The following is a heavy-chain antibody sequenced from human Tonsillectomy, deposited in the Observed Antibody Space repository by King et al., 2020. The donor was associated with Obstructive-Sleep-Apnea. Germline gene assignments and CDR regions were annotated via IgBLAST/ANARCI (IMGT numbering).Heavy chain of an antibody. CDR3: ARLYYGAQGYFDY. V-gene: IGHV4-39*01. D-gene: IGHD4-17*01. CDR1: GGSISSSSYY. J-gene: IGHJ4*02. CDR2: IYYSGST. Sequence: QLRESGPGLVKPSETLSLTCTVSGGSISSSSYYWGWIRQPPGKGLEWIGSIYYSGSTYYNPSLKSRVAISVDTSKNQFSLNLTSATAADTAVYFCARLYYGAQGYFDYWGQGSLVTVSS.